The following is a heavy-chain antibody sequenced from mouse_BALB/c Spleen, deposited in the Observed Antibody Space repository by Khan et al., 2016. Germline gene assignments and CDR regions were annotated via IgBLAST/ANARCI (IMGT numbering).Heavy chain of an antibody. CDR2: IGAGGST. Sequence: QVQLKESGPGLVAPSQSLSITCTVSGFSLTSYGVHWVRQPPGKGLEWLGVIGAGGSTNYNSALMSRLSISKDNSKSQVFLKMNSLQTDDTAMYYCARGGGNWYFDVWGAGTTVTVSS. J-gene: IGHJ1*01. V-gene: IGHV2-9*02. CDR1: GFSLTSYG. CDR3: ARGGGNWYFDV.